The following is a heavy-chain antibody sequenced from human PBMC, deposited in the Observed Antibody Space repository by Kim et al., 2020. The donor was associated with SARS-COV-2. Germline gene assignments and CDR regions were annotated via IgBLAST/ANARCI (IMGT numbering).Heavy chain of an antibody. CDR1: GFTFSNAW. V-gene: IGHV3-15*01. D-gene: IGHD3-22*01. CDR3: TTEYYYDSSGYVDY. J-gene: IGHJ4*02. Sequence: GGSLRLSCAASGFTFSNAWMSWVRQAPGKGLEWVGRIKSKTDGGTTDYAAPVKGRFTISRDDSKNTLYLQMNSLKTEDTAVYYCTTEYYYDSSGYVDYWGQGTLVTVSS. CDR2: IKSKTDGGTT.